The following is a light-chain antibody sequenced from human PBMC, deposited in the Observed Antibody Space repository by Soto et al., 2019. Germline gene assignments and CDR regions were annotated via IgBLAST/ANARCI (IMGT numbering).Light chain of an antibody. CDR3: SSYATITTLVL. Sequence: QSVLTQPASVSGSPGQSITISCTGTSSDVGAYNFVSWYQQHPGKAPKLMIYAVKNRPSGVSDRFSGSKSGNTASLTISGLQAEDEADYYCSSYATITTLVLFGGGTKLTVL. V-gene: IGLV2-14*01. CDR2: AVK. CDR1: SSDVGAYNF. J-gene: IGLJ3*02.